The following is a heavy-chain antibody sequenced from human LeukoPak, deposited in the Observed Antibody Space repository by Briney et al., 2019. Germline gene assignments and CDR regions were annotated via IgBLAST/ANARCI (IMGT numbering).Heavy chain of an antibody. CDR1: GFRFDDHV. CDR3: ARLQYSFLYGSGSYGVDY. V-gene: IGHV3-21*01. CDR2: ISSSGIHI. J-gene: IGHJ4*02. Sequence: GGSLRLSCAASGFRFDDHVMHWVRQTPGKGLEWVSSISSSGIHIYYADSLKGRVTISRDNAKNSLYLQMNSLRAEDTAVYYCARLQYSFLYGSGSYGVDYWGQGTLVTVSS. D-gene: IGHD3-10*01.